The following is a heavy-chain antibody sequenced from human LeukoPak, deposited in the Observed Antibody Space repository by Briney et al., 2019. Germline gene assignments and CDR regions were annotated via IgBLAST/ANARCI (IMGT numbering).Heavy chain of an antibody. J-gene: IGHJ4*02. CDR1: GFTFSSYA. Sequence: GGSLRLSCAASGFTFSSYAMHWVRQAPGKGLVWVAVISYDGSNKYYADSVKGRFTISRDNSKNTLYLQMNSLRAEDTAVYYCARGDEDIVVVPADVWGQGTLVTVSS. V-gene: IGHV3-30-3*01. CDR3: ARGDEDIVVVPADV. CDR2: ISYDGSNK. D-gene: IGHD2-2*01.